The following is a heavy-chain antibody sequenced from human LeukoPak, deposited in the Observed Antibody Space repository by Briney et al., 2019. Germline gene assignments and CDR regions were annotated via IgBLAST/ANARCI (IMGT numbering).Heavy chain of an antibody. J-gene: IGHJ4*02. CDR3: ASSHDSSGND. CDR1: GFSFSSYW. D-gene: IGHD3-22*01. Sequence: PGGSLRLSCVASGFSFSSYWMAWVRQAPGKGLEWVAKIKYDGSLKFYVDSVKGRFTISRDNAKNSLYLEMNSLRADDTAVYFCASSHDSSGNDWGQGTMVTVSS. V-gene: IGHV3-7*01. CDR2: IKYDGSLK.